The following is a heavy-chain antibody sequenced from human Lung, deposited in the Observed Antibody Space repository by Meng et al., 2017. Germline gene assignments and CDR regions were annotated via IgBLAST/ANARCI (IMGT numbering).Heavy chain of an antibody. CDR2: ITAGNGNT. CDR1: GYTFTKYA. CDR3: ARGDQPWPHRFDP. Sequence: QVQLLQSGAEVKTPGASGRLSCMASGYTFTKYAIHWVRQAPGQRLEWMGWITAGNGNTKYSQKFQGRVTIIRDTSASTVYMELSSLRSEDTAVYYCARGDQPWPHRFDPWGQGTLVTVSS. V-gene: IGHV1-3*01. D-gene: IGHD6-19*01. J-gene: IGHJ5*02.